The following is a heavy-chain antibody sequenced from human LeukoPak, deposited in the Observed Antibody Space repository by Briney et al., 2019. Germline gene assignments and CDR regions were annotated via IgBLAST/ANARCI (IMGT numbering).Heavy chain of an antibody. Sequence: SETPSPPCAVYGGGFSGFYWRWIRQPPRKGGGWIGEINHSGSTNYNPSLKSRVTISVDTSKNQFSLKLSSVTAADTAAYYCARSYYKVWYFDLWGRGTLVTVSS. CDR3: ARSYYKVWYFDL. D-gene: IGHD3-10*01. CDR2: INHSGST. J-gene: IGHJ2*01. V-gene: IGHV4-34*01. CDR1: GGGFSGFY.